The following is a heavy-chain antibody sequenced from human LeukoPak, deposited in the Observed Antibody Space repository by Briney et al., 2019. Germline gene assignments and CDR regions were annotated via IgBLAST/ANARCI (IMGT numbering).Heavy chain of an antibody. Sequence: GGSLRLSCATSGFTFSSYSMNWVRQAPGKGLEWDSSISSGSSYIYYADSLKGRFTISRDNAKNSLYLQMNSLRAEDSAVYYCTRGPTLIGVAGTWPLDYWGQGTLVTVSS. CDR3: TRGPTLIGVAGTWPLDY. CDR1: GFTFSSYS. V-gene: IGHV3-21*01. J-gene: IGHJ4*02. D-gene: IGHD6-19*01. CDR2: ISSGSSYI.